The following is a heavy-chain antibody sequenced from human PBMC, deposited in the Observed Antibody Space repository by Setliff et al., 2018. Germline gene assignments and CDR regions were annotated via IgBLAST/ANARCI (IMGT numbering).Heavy chain of an antibody. CDR3: TGRTYGHQLGDY. CDR1: GFTFSSHW. CDR2: INNDGSST. D-gene: IGHD3-10*01. V-gene: IGHV3-74*01. Sequence: PGGSLRLSCAAAGFTFSSHWMHWVRQAPGKRLMWVSRINNDGSSTTYEDSVKGRFTISRDNAKNTLYLQMNDLKTEDTGVYYCTGRTYGHQLGDYWGQGTLVTVSS. J-gene: IGHJ4*02.